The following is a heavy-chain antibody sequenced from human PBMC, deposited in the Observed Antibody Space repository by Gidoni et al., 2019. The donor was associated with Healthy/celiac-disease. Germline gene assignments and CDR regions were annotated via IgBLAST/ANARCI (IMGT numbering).Heavy chain of an antibody. D-gene: IGHD3-16*02. CDR3: AREVDYVWGSYRHNWFDP. CDR2: IYTSGST. V-gene: IGHV4-4*07. CDR1: GGSISSYY. Sequence: VQLQESGPGLVKPSETLSPTCTVSGGSISSYYWSWIRQPAGKGLEWIGRIYTSGSTNYNPALKSRVTMSVDTSKNQFSLKLSSVTAADTAVYYCAREVDYVWGSYRHNWFDPWGQGTLVTVSS. J-gene: IGHJ5*02.